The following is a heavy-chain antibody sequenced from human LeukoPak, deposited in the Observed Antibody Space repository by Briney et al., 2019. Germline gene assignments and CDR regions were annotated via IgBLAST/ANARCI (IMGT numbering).Heavy chain of an antibody. CDR2: ISSSSSYI. CDR3: ASPNYYDSSGYYF. J-gene: IGHJ4*02. D-gene: IGHD3-22*01. V-gene: IGHV3-21*01. CDR1: GFTFSSYS. Sequence: GGSLRLSCAASGFTFSSYSMNWVRQAPGKGLEWVSSISSSSSYIYYADSVEGRFTISRDNAKNSLYLQMNSLRAEDTAVYYCASPNYYDSSGYYFWGQGTLVTVSS.